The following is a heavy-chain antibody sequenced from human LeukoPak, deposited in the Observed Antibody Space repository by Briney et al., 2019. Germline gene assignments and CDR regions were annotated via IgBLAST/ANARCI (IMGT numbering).Heavy chain of an antibody. Sequence: ASVKFSCKASGYTFTGYYMHWVRQAPGQGLEWMGWINPNSGGTNYAQKFQGRVTMTRDTSISTAYMELSRLRSDDTAVYYCARAVTLRFLEWLLYWGQGTLVTVSS. V-gene: IGHV1-2*02. CDR2: INPNSGGT. CDR3: ARAVTLRFLEWLLY. J-gene: IGHJ4*02. CDR1: GYTFTGYY. D-gene: IGHD3-3*01.